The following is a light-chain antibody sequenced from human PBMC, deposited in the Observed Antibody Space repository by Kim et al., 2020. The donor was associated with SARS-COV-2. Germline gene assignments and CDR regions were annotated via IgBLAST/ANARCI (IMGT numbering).Light chain of an antibody. CDR1: QSIGTN. V-gene: IGKV3D-15*01. CDR2: NAF. CDR3: QQYNDWPLT. Sequence: LSPGERATPSCTASQSIGTNLAWYQQKPGQAPRLLSYNAFTRATGIPARISGSGSGTEFTLTISSLQSEDFAVYYCQQYNDWPLTFGGGTKVDIK. J-gene: IGKJ4*01.